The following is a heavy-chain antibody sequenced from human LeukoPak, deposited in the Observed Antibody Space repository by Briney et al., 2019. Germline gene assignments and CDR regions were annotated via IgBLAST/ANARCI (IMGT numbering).Heavy chain of an antibody. V-gene: IGHV1-2*02. D-gene: IGHD2-2*01. CDR1: GYSFTDYY. CDR2: INPNSGGT. CDR3: AREGKHIVVEPAGDGGDGASDI. Sequence: ASVKVSCKASGYSFTDYYMHWVRQAPGQGLEWMGWINPNSGGTSYAQKFQGRVTMTRDTSIGTAYMELSRLRSDDTAVYYCAREGKHIVVEPAGDGGDGASDIWGQGTMVTVSS. J-gene: IGHJ3*02.